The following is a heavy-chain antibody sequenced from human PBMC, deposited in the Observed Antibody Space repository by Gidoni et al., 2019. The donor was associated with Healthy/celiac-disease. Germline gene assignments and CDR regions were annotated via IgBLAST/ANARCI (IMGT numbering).Heavy chain of an antibody. J-gene: IGHJ6*02. Sequence: EVQLVESGGGLVQPGGSLRLSCAASGFTFSSYEMNWVRQAPGKGLEWVSYISSSGSTIYYADSVKGRFTISRDNAKNSLYLQMNSLRAEDTAVYYCARDPGPHNDYGDYFVWGQGTTVTVSS. V-gene: IGHV3-48*03. CDR2: ISSSGSTI. CDR1: GFTFSSYE. CDR3: ARDPGPHNDYGDYFV. D-gene: IGHD4-17*01.